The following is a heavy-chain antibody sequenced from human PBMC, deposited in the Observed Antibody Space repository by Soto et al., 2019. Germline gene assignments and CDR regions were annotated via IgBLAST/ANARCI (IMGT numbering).Heavy chain of an antibody. Sequence: SETLSLTCIVSDGSISGYFWSWIRQPPGKGLEWIGYIYYSGSTNYNPSLKSRVTISVDTSKNQFSLKLSSVTAADTAVYYCARSDGRYWGQGTLVTVS. V-gene: IGHV4-59*01. CDR2: IYYSGST. J-gene: IGHJ4*02. CDR3: ARSDGRY. CDR1: DGSISGYF.